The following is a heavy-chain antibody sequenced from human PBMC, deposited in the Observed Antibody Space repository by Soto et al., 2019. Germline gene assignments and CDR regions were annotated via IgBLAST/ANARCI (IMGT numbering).Heavy chain of an antibody. V-gene: IGHV4-59*01. CDR3: ARYGSGSSVWFEP. CDR2: IYHSGST. Sequence: SETLSLTCTVTGFAMSRYYLSLIGQPPGKGLEWIGYIYHSGSTIYTPSLKSRVTISVDTSKNQLSLKLSSVTAADTAVYYCARYGSGSSVWFEPWGQGTLVTV. D-gene: IGHD3-10*01. J-gene: IGHJ5*02. CDR1: GFAMSRYY.